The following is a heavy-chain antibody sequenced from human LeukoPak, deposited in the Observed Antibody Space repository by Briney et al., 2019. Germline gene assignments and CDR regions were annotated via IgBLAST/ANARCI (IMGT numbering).Heavy chain of an antibody. D-gene: IGHD2-2*01. CDR2: ISAYNGNT. Sequence: GASVKVSCKASGYTFTSYGISWVRQAPGQGPEWMGWISAYNGNTNYAQKLQGRVTMTTDTSTSTAYMELRSLRSDDTAVYYCARESRDIVVVPAAPDYWGQGTLVTVSS. J-gene: IGHJ4*02. CDR1: GYTFTSYG. CDR3: ARESRDIVVVPAAPDY. V-gene: IGHV1-18*01.